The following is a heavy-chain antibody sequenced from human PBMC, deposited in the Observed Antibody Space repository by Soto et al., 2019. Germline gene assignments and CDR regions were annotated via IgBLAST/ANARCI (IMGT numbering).Heavy chain of an antibody. V-gene: IGHV1-46*01. CDR2: INPSGGST. CDR1: GCTFTSYY. D-gene: IGHD6-13*01. Sequence: ASVKVSCKASGCTFTSYYMHWVRQAPGQGLEWMGIINPSGGSTSYAQKFQGRVTMTRDTSTSTVYMELSSLRSEDTAVYYCARDGIAAAGTLYYYYGMDVWGQGTTVTVSS. CDR3: ARDGIAAAGTLYYYYGMDV. J-gene: IGHJ6*02.